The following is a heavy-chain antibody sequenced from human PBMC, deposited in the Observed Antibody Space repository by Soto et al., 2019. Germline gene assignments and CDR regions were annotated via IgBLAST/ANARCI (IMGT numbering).Heavy chain of an antibody. V-gene: IGHV1-2*04. Sequence: ASVKVSCKASGYTFTGYYMHWVRQAPGLGLEWMGWINPNSGGTNYAQKFQGWVTMTRDTSISTAYMELSRLRSDDTAVYYCAREMSIAVAGPPTAFDYWGQGTLVTVSS. D-gene: IGHD6-19*01. J-gene: IGHJ4*02. CDR1: GYTFTGYY. CDR3: AREMSIAVAGPPTAFDY. CDR2: INPNSGGT.